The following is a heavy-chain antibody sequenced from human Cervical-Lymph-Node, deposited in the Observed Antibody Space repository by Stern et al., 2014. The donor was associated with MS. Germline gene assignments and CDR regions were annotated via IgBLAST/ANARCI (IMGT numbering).Heavy chain of an antibody. D-gene: IGHD6-13*01. Sequence: VQLVESGGGVVQPGRSLRLSCAASKFTFRIHGMHWVRQPPGKGLEWVAVIWYDENSKYYTDSVKGRFTISRDNSKNTVYLQMNRLRAEDTAVYYCARDMGSSWLFDYWGQGILGTVSS. CDR3: ARDMGSSWLFDY. CDR1: KFTFRIHG. J-gene: IGHJ4*02. CDR2: IWYDENSK. V-gene: IGHV3-33*01.